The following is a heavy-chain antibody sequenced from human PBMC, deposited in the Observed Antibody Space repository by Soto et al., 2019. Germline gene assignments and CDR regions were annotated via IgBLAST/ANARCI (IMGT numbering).Heavy chain of an antibody. V-gene: IGHV4-31*03. D-gene: IGHD1-26*01. Sequence: QVQLQESGPGLVKPSQTLSLACTVSDGSVSRGGYYWSWIRQSPGKNLEWIGNIYYTGRTSYNPSLKSRLTISLETSKRQFSLRLASVSAADTAVDYCAREGSYHYFDYWGQGALVTVSS. CDR1: DGSVSRGGYY. CDR2: IYYTGRT. CDR3: AREGSYHYFDY. J-gene: IGHJ4*02.